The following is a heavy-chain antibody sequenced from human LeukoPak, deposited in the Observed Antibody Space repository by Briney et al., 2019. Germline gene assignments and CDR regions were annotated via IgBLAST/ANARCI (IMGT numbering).Heavy chain of an antibody. J-gene: IGHJ1*01. CDR1: GFTFRNYW. Sequence: GGSLRLSCAAAGFTFRNYWMHWVRQAPGKGLVWFSRIKSDGRTNYADSVKGRFTISRDNAKNTVSLQMNSLRAEDPGVYYCARAPSEIGGYYPEYFRHWGQGTLVTVSS. D-gene: IGHD3-22*01. V-gene: IGHV3-74*01. CDR3: ARAPSEIGGYYPEYFRH. CDR2: IKSDGRT.